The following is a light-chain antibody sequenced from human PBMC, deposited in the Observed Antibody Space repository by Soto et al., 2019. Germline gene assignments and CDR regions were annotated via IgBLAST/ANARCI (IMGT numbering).Light chain of an antibody. Sequence: QSALTQPAAVSGSPGQSITISCTGTSSDVGCYNFVSWYQQHPGKAPKLMIYDVSNRPSGVSNRFTDSKSGNTASLTISRLQAEDEADYYCSSYNISSPVVLSGGTKLNVL. CDR3: SSYNISSPVV. CDR2: DVS. CDR1: SSDVGCYNF. V-gene: IGLV2-14*01. J-gene: IGLJ2*01.